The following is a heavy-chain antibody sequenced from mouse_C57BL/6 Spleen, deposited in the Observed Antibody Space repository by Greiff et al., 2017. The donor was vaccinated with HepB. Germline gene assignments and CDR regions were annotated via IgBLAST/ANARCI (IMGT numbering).Heavy chain of an antibody. D-gene: IGHD2-4*01. V-gene: IGHV5-6*02. CDR1: GFTFSSYG. CDR2: ISSGGSYT. J-gene: IGHJ2*01. CDR3: ARTDYPNYFDY. Sequence: DVMLVESGGDLVKPGGSLKLSCAASGFTFSSYGMSWVRQTPDKRLEWVATISSGGSYTYYPDSVKGRFTISRDNAKNTLYLQMSSLKSEDTAMYYCARTDYPNYFDYWGQGTTLTVSS.